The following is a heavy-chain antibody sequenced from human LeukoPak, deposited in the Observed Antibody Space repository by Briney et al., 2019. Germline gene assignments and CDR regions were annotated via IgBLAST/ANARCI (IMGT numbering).Heavy chain of an antibody. CDR2: ISSSSNSR. Sequence: GGSLRLSCAVSGFTVTKTYMSWVRQAPGKGLEWVSYISSSSNSRYYADSVKGRFTISRDNAKNSLYLQMNSLRAEDTAVYYCARDSGTDNYSRWGQGTLVTVSS. V-gene: IGHV3-11*06. J-gene: IGHJ4*02. CDR1: GFTVTKTY. CDR3: ARDSGTDNYSR. D-gene: IGHD4-11*01.